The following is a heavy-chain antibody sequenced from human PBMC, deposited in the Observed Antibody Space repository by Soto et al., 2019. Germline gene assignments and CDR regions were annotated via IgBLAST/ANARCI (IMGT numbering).Heavy chain of an antibody. D-gene: IGHD6-6*01. CDR3: ARQYSSSSGYYYGVDV. CDR2: IYPGDSET. CDR1: GYRFTSYW. V-gene: IGHV5-51*01. Sequence: PGESLKISCNASGYRFTSYWICWVRQMPGKGLEWMGIIYPGDSETRYSPSFQGQVTISADKSISTAYLQWSSLKASDTAMYYCARQYSSSSGYYYGVDVWGQGTTVTVSS. J-gene: IGHJ6*02.